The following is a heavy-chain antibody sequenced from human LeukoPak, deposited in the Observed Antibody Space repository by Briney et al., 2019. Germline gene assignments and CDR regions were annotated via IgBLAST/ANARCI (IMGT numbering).Heavy chain of an antibody. D-gene: IGHD3-22*01. V-gene: IGHV4-34*01. J-gene: IGHJ4*02. CDR1: GESFSGYY. Sequence: SETLSLTCAVYGESFSGYYWSWIRQSPGKGLEWIGEINHGESSNYNPSLKSRLTMSVDTSKNQFSLKLSSVTAADTAVYYCARGRGISGYYFDYWGQGTLVTVSS. CDR2: INHGESS. CDR3: ARGRGISGYYFDY.